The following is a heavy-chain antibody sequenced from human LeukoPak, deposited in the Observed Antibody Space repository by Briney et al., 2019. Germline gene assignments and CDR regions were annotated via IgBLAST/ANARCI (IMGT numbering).Heavy chain of an antibody. J-gene: IGHJ6*02. V-gene: IGHV3-48*03. CDR2: ISITTDTI. D-gene: IGHD2-15*01. CDR1: GFTFSSYE. Sequence: GGSLRLSCAASGFTFSSYEMNWVRQAPGKGLEWVSYISITTDTIYYADSVKGRFTISRDNAKNSLYLQMNSLRAEDTAVYYCARAEVVVVAATLNYYYYGMDVWGQGTTVTVSS. CDR3: ARAEVVVVAATLNYYYYGMDV.